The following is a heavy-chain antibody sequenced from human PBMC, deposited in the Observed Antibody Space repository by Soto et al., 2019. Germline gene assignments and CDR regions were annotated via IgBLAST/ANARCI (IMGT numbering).Heavy chain of an antibody. D-gene: IGHD3-22*01. CDR3: ARDHDDYASSGSTARYYDYGIDV. J-gene: IGHJ6*02. CDR1: GGTFSSYA. Sequence: QVQLVQSGAEVKKPGSSVKVSCKASGGTFSSYAISWVRQAPGQGLEWMGGIIPIFGTANYAQKFQGRVTISADESTSTACVELSRLRSEDTAVYYCARDHDDYASSGSTARYYDYGIDVWGQGTTVTVSS. CDR2: IIPIFGTA. V-gene: IGHV1-69*01.